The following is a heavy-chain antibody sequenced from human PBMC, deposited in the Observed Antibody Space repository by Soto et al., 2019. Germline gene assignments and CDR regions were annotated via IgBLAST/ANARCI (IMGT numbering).Heavy chain of an antibody. CDR2: INPSSST. Sequence: ASVKVSCKASGYSFTTYYIHWVRQAPGQGLEWMGIINPSSSTTYAQKFQGRVTMTRDTSTSTVYMELSSLRSEDTAVYYCARVGCSGGSCYAVDSWGQGTLVTVSS. D-gene: IGHD2-15*01. J-gene: IGHJ4*02. CDR3: ARVGCSGGSCYAVDS. CDR1: GYSFTTYY. V-gene: IGHV1-46*01.